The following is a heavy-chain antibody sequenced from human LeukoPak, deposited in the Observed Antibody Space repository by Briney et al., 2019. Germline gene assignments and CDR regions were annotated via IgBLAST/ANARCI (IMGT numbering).Heavy chain of an antibody. V-gene: IGHV4-59*01. CDR1: GGSISNYY. Sequence: SETLSLTCTISGGSISNYYWSWIRQPPGKGLEWIGYIYYSGSTNYNPSLKSRVTMSVDTSKNQFSLKLSSVTAADTAVYYCARDLRGSGSYYYYYYGMDVWGQGTTVTVSS. D-gene: IGHD3-10*01. J-gene: IGHJ6*02. CDR3: ARDLRGSGSYYYYYYGMDV. CDR2: IYYSGST.